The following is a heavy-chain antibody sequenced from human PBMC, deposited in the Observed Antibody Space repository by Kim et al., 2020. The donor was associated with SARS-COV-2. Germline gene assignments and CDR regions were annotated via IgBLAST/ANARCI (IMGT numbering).Heavy chain of an antibody. J-gene: IGHJ6*02. Sequence: ASVKVSCKASGYTFTSYYMHWVRQAPGQGLEWMGIINPSGGSTSYAQKFQGRVTMTRDTSTSTVYMELSSLRSEDTAVYYCARELSLYSSSFGYYYYYGMDVWGQGTTVTVSS. CDR3: ARELSLYSSSFGYYYYYGMDV. CDR1: GYTFTSYY. V-gene: IGHV1-46*01. D-gene: IGHD6-6*01. CDR2: INPSGGST.